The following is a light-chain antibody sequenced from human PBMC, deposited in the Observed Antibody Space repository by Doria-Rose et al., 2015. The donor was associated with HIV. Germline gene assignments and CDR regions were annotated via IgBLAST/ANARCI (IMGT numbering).Light chain of an antibody. CDR2: DGS. V-gene: IGKV3-20*01. Sequence: TQSPGTLSLSPGERATFSCRASQSFSSTYLAWYQQKPGQAPSLLIYDGSTSATGIPDRFSASGPGTDFTLTINRLEPEDFALYYWHQYGTSWTFGQGTKVEI. CDR1: QSFSSTY. J-gene: IGKJ1*01. CDR3: HQYGTSWT.